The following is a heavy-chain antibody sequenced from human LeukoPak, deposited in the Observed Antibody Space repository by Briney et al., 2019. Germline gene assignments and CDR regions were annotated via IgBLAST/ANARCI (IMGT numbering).Heavy chain of an antibody. CDR3: ARAMREMATTFSFDY. Sequence: SVKVSCKASGGTFSSYAISWVRQAPGQGLEWMGGIIPIFGTANYAQKFQGRVTITTDESTSTAYMELSSLRSEDTAVYYCARAMREMATTFSFDYWGQGTLVTVSS. V-gene: IGHV1-69*05. CDR1: GGTFSSYA. J-gene: IGHJ4*02. CDR2: IIPIFGTA. D-gene: IGHD5-24*01.